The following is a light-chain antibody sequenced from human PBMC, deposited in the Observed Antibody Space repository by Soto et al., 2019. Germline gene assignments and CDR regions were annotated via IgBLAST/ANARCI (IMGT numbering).Light chain of an antibody. Sequence: DIQVIQSPSSLSASVGDRVTINCRASMRISNYLNWYQQKPGKAPKLLISGASTLQSGVPSRFIGSGSGADFTLTISSLQPDDSATYYCQQSHSTPLTFGGGTKLEIK. V-gene: IGKV1-39*01. CDR1: MRISNY. CDR2: GAS. J-gene: IGKJ4*01. CDR3: QQSHSTPLT.